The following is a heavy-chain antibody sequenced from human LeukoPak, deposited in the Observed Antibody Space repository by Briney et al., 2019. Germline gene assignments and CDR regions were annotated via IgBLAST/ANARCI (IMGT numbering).Heavy chain of an antibody. CDR1: GYTFTSYG. V-gene: IGHV1-2*02. CDR3: ARGYSSGRDSDMDV. Sequence: ASVKVSCKASGYTFTSYGISWVRQAPGQGLEWMGWINPNSGGTNYAQKFQGRVTMTRDTSISTAYMELSRLRSDDTAVFYCARGYSSGRDSDMDVWGQGTTVTVSS. D-gene: IGHD6-19*01. CDR2: INPNSGGT. J-gene: IGHJ6*02.